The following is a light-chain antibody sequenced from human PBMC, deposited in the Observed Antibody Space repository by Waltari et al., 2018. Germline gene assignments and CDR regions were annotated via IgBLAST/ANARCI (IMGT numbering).Light chain of an antibody. Sequence: SSELTQDPAVSVAMGQTVRNTRPRDSLRSYYASWYQQRPGQAPILVMYDKNNRPSGVPDRFSGSSSDNTASLTITGAQAEDEASYYCHSRDASGVGGSFGGGTKLTVL. J-gene: IGLJ2*01. CDR2: DKN. CDR3: HSRDASGVGGS. CDR1: SLRSYY. V-gene: IGLV3-19*01.